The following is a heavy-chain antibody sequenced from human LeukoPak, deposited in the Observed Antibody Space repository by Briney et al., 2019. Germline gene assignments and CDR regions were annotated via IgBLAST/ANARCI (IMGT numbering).Heavy chain of an antibody. J-gene: IGHJ6*04. CDR3: ARGSESIAARMDV. CDR1: GASFSGYY. CDR2: INHSGST. D-gene: IGHD6-6*01. Sequence: PAETLSLTCAVDGASFSGYYWSWIRQPPGKGLEWIGEINHSGSTNYNPSIKSRVTISVDTSKNQISLKLSSVTAADTAVYYCARGSESIAARMDVWGKGTTVTVSS. V-gene: IGHV4-34*01.